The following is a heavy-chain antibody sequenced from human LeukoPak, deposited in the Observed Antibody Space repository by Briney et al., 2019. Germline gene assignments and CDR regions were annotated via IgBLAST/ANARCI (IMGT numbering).Heavy chain of an antibody. CDR2: IYYSGST. CDR3: ARRVLVGVVITSYYFDY. CDR1: GGSISSSSYY. V-gene: IGHV4-39*01. D-gene: IGHD3-3*01. J-gene: IGHJ4*02. Sequence: SETLSLTCTVSGGSISSSSYYWGWIRQPPGKGLEWIGSIYYSGSTYYNPSLKSRVTISVDTSKNQFSLKLSSVTAADTAVYYCARRVLVGVVITSYYFDYWGQGTLVTVSS.